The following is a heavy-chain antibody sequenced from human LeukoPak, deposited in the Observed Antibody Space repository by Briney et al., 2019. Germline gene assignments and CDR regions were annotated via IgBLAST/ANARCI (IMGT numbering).Heavy chain of an antibody. V-gene: IGHV5-51*01. D-gene: IGHD6-25*01. CDR1: GYSFISYW. Sequence: GGSLKISGKGSGYSFISYWIGWVRRRPGKGLEWMGILYPGDSDTRYSPSFQGQVTISADKSISTAYLQWSSLNASDTAMYYCARRRIAAAGRYNWFDPWGQGTLVTVSS. CDR3: ARRRIAAAGRYNWFDP. CDR2: LYPGDSDT. J-gene: IGHJ5*02.